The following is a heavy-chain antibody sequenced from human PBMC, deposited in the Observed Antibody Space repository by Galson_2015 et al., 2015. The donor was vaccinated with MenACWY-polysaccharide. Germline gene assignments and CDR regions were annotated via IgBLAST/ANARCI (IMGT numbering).Heavy chain of an antibody. Sequence: SLRLSCAASGFTFSSLWMSWVRQAPGKGLEWVAIINHDGSEKYYVDSVKGRVSYSRDNAKNSLYLPVNSLRSEDTAVYYCARAPLDSSGSTRGSFFDFWGRCTLVTVSS. V-gene: IGHV3-7*01. CDR2: INHDGSEK. D-gene: IGHD3-22*01. CDR1: GFTFSSLW. J-gene: IGHJ2*01. CDR3: ARAPLDSSGSTRGSFFDF.